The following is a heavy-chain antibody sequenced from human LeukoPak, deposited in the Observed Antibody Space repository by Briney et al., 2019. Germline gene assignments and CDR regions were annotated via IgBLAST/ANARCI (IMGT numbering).Heavy chain of an antibody. J-gene: IGHJ4*02. D-gene: IGHD4-11*01. CDR1: GFTFSSYG. CDR2: ISYDGRNK. Sequence: GGSLRLSCAASGFTFSSYGIHWVRQAPGKGLEWVAVISYDGRNKYYADSVKGRFTISRDNSKNTLYLQMNSLRAEGTAVYYCAKIGLLMTTVTTKVDYWGQGTLVTVSS. V-gene: IGHV3-30*18. CDR3: AKIGLLMTTVTTKVDY.